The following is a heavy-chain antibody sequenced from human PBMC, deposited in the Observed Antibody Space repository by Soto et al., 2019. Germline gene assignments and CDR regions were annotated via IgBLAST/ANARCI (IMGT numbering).Heavy chain of an antibody. Sequence: EVQLVESGGGLVKPGGSLRLSCAASGFIFTSYTMNWVRRAPGKGLDWVSSISSSSTDIHYADSVKGRFTISRDNAKKSLYLQMNSLRAEDTAVYYCARGPLYSFDYWGQGTLVTVSS. CDR2: ISSSSTDI. CDR1: GFIFTSYT. V-gene: IGHV3-21*02. J-gene: IGHJ4*02. CDR3: ARGPLYSFDY.